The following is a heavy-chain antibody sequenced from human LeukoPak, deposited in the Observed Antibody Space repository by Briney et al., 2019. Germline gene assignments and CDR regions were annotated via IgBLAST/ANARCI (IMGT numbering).Heavy chain of an antibody. CDR3: ARDGDDDYGDMYYFDY. Sequence: PSETPSLTCTVSGGSISSYSWSWIRQPAGKGLEWIGRIYTSGSTNYNPSLKSRVTMSVDTSKNQFSLKLSSVNAADTAVYYCARDGDDDYGDMYYFDYWGQGTLVTVSS. V-gene: IGHV4-4*07. J-gene: IGHJ4*02. D-gene: IGHD4-17*01. CDR2: IYTSGST. CDR1: GGSISSYS.